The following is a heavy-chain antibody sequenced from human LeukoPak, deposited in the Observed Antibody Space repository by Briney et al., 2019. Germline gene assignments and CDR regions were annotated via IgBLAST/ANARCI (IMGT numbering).Heavy chain of an antibody. Sequence: GGSLRLSCAASGFTFSSYSMNWVRQAPGKGLEWVSYISSSSNTIYYADSVKGRFTISRDNAKNSLYLQMNSLRAEDTAVYYCARPSSSGWFDPRGQGTLVTVSS. D-gene: IGHD6-6*01. CDR1: GFTFSSYS. J-gene: IGHJ5*02. CDR2: ISSSSNTI. CDR3: ARPSSSGWFDP. V-gene: IGHV3-48*04.